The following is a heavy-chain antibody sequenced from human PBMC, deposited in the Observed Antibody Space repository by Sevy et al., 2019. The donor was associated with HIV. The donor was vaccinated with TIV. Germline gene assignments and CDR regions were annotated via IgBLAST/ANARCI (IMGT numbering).Heavy chain of an antibody. J-gene: IGHJ4*02. D-gene: IGHD2-2*01. CDR1: GFTFSSYA. CDR3: AKFVGTSCSSTSCHTYYFDY. V-gene: IGHV3-23*01. CDR2: ISGSGGST. Sequence: GGSLRLSCAASGFTFSSYAMSWVRQAPGKGLEWVSAISGSGGSTYYVDSVKGRFTISRDNSKNTLYLQMNSLRAEDTAVYYCAKFVGTSCSSTSCHTYYFDYWGQGTLVTVSS.